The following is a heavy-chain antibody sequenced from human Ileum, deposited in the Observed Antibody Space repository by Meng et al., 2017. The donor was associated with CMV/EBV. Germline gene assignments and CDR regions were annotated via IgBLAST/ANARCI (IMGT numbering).Heavy chain of an antibody. CDR1: GGTFSSYA. Sequence: CKASGGTFSSYAISWVRQAPGQGLEWMGGIIPIFGTANYAQKLQGRVTITTDESTSTAYMELSSLRSEDTAVYYCARGTGIAAAVSYWGQGTLVTVSS. V-gene: IGHV1-69*05. D-gene: IGHD6-13*01. J-gene: IGHJ4*02. CDR3: ARGTGIAAAVSY. CDR2: IIPIFGTA.